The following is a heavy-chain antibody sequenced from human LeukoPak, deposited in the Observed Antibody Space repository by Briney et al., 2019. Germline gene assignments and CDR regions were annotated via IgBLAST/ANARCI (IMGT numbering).Heavy chain of an antibody. CDR3: ARGLTTTGFDS. CDR2: ISGTGAVT. D-gene: IGHD4-17*01. J-gene: IGHJ5*01. V-gene: IGHV3-23*01. CDR1: GFTFSSNA. Sequence: GGSLRLSCAASGFTFSSNAISWVRQAPGKGLEWVSAISGTGAVTYYAESVKGRFTISRDNSKNTVYLHMNSLKVEDTAVYYCARGLTTTGFDSWGQGTLVTVSS.